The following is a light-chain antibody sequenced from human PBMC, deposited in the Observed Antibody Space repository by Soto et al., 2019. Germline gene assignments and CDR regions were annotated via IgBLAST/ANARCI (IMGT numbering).Light chain of an antibody. J-gene: IGKJ1*01. Sequence: DVVMTQSPLSLPVTLGQPASISCRSSRSLVYSYGNVYLNWFQQRPGQSPRRLIYKASNQDSGAPDKFSGSGSGTDFTIQISRVEAEDLGVYYCMQATHWPPTFGRGTRVEIK. CDR1: RSLVYSYGNVY. CDR3: MQATHWPPT. V-gene: IGKV2-30*01. CDR2: KAS.